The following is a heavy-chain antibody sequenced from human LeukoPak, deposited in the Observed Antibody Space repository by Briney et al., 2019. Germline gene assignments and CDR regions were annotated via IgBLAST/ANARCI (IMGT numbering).Heavy chain of an antibody. CDR1: GFTFGHVA. V-gene: IGHV3-30-3*01. J-gene: IGHJ4*02. Sequence: GRSLRLSCVGSGFTFGHVALHWVRQAPGKGLERVAVTSYNGSVNFYADSVMGRFTISRDNSKNTLFLQMSSLRVADTAVYYCARMALLTGGIPSGFIYWGQGTLVTVSS. CDR3: ARMALLTGGIPSGFIY. CDR2: TSYNGSVN. D-gene: IGHD3-9*01.